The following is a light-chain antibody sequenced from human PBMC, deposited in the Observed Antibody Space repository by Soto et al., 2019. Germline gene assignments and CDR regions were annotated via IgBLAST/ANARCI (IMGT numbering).Light chain of an antibody. V-gene: IGKV3-20*01. CDR1: QSVDSTY. CDR3: QQYDTSPPMYT. J-gene: IGKJ2*01. Sequence: EIVLTQSPDTLSLSPGERATLSCRASQSVDSTYLAWYQQKPDQSPRLLIYATSTRAAGTPDRFSGSGSGTDFTLTISRLEPDDVAVYYCQQYDTSPPMYTFGQGTKVDI. CDR2: ATS.